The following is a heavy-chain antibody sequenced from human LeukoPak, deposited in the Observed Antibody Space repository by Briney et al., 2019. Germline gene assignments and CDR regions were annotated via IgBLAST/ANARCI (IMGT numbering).Heavy chain of an antibody. D-gene: IGHD1-26*01. CDR3: SRESGPYSPFGH. CDR2: ISLSGYT. Sequence: SETLSLTCGVSGGSITTTNYWSWVRQSPGRGLEWIGEISLSGYTGFNPFLRGRVTMSLDESKNHLSLTLTSVTAADTAIYYRSRESGPYSPFGHWGQGILVTVTT. CDR1: GGSITTTNY. V-gene: IGHV4-4*02. J-gene: IGHJ4*02.